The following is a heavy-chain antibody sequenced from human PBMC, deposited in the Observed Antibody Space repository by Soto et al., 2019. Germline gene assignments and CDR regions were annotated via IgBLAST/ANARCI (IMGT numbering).Heavy chain of an antibody. D-gene: IGHD6-13*01. V-gene: IGHV3-30-3*01. J-gene: IGHJ4*02. CDR1: GFTFSSYA. CDR3: AILTSSWSYSFDY. Sequence: QVQLVESGGGVVQPGRSLKLSCAASGFTFSSYAMHWVRQAPGKGLEWVAVISYDGSTQYYADSMKGRFTISRNNSKNTRYLQKPPLRAVDSAVYFCAILTSSWSYSFDYRGPGPLVTVSS. CDR2: ISYDGSTQ.